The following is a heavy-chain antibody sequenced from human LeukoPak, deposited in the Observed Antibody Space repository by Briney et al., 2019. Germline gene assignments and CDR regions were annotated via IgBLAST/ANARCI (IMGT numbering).Heavy chain of an antibody. D-gene: IGHD1-14*01. CDR2: INPNSGGT. CDR1: GYTFTAYY. Sequence: ASVKVSCKASGYTFTAYYMHWVRQAPGQGLEWMGWINPNSGGTNYAQRFQGRVTMTRDTSISTAYMEMSSLTSDDAALYYCARSVGTQYFDSWGQGTLVTLSS. J-gene: IGHJ4*02. V-gene: IGHV1-2*02. CDR3: ARSVGTQYFDS.